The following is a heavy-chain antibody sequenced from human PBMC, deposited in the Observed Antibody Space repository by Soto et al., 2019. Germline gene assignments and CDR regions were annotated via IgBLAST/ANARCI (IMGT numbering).Heavy chain of an antibody. CDR1: GFTFSTYS. D-gene: IGHD4-4*01. CDR2: ISGSGNYT. V-gene: IGHV3-21*01. J-gene: IGHJ4*02. CDR3: AREGINNYNEYYRDS. Sequence: SLRLSCAASGFTFSTYSMNWVRQAPGKGLEWVSSISGSGNYTHYADFLRGRFTISRDNAKTSLYLQMNSLRAEDTAVYYCAREGINNYNEYYRDSRGQGTVVT.